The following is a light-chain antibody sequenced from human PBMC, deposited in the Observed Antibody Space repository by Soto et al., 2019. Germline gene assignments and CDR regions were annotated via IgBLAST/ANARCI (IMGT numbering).Light chain of an antibody. CDR1: QSISSN. V-gene: IGKV3-15*01. CDR2: GAS. Sequence: EIVMTQSPATLSMSPGERATLSCRASQSISSNLAWYQQKPGQAPRLLIYGASTRATGIPARFSGSGSGTEFTLTISSLQSEDFAVYYCQQYHNWPLLFGQGTKLEIK. J-gene: IGKJ2*01. CDR3: QQYHNWPLL.